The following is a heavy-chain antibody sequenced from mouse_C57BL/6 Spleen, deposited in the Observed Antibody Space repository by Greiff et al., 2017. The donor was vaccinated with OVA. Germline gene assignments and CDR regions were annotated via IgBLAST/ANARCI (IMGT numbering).Heavy chain of an antibody. J-gene: IGHJ4*01. CDR1: GYTFTSYW. V-gene: IGHV1-50*01. CDR3: ARSGHKGYAMDY. D-gene: IGHD3-1*01. Sequence: QVQLQQPGAELVKPGASVKLSCKASGYTFTSYWMQWVKQRPGQGLEWIGEIDPSDSYTNYNQKFKGKATLTVDTSSSTAYMQLSSLTSEDSAVYYCARSGHKGYAMDYWGQGTSVTVSS. CDR2: IDPSDSYT.